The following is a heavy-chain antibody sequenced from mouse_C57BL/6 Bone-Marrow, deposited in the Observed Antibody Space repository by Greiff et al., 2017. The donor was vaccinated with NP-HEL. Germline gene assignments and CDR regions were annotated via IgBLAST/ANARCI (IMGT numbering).Heavy chain of an antibody. CDR2: IDPSDSET. D-gene: IGHD1-1*01. Sequence: VQLQQSGAELVRPGSSVKLSCKASGYTFTSYWMHWVKQRPIQGLEWIGNIDPSDSETHYNQKFKDKATLTVDKSSSTAYMQLSSLTSEDSAVYYCASDYYGSSYGYAMDYWGQGTSVTVSS. CDR3: ASDYYGSSYGYAMDY. J-gene: IGHJ4*01. CDR1: GYTFTSYW. V-gene: IGHV1-52*01.